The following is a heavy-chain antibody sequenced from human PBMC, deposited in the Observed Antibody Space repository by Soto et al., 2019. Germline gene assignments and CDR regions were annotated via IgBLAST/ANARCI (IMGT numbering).Heavy chain of an antibody. CDR2: IWYDGSNK. V-gene: IGHV3-33*01. Sequence: ESGGGVVQPGRSLRLSCAASGFTFSSYGMHWVRQAPGKGLEWVAVIWYDGSNKYYADSVKGRFTISRDNSKNTLYLQMXXXXXXXXXXXXXXXXXXXXXXXXXXXXDYGMDVWGQGTTVTVSS. J-gene: IGHJ6*02. CDR3: XXXXXXXXXXXXXXXDYGMDV. CDR1: GFTFSSYG.